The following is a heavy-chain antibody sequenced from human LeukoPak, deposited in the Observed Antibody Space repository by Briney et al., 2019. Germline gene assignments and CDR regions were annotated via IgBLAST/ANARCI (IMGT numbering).Heavy chain of an antibody. V-gene: IGHV4-39*01. D-gene: IGHD1-26*01. J-gene: IGHJ4*02. Sequence: SETLSLTCTVSSGSISSSSYYWGWIRQPPGKGLEWIGSIYYSGSTYHNPSLKSRVTISVDTSKNQFSLKLSSVTAADTAVYYCARHSLRSGTFDYWGQGTLVTVSS. CDR2: IYYSGST. CDR1: SGSISSSSYY. CDR3: ARHSLRSGTFDY.